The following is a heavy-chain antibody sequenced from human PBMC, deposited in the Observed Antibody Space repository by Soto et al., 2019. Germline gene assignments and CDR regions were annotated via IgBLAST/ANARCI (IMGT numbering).Heavy chain of an antibody. Sequence: QVKLQESGPGLVKPSETLSLTCTVSVSGGSVSTGVHYWSWLRQPPGKGLEWIGYIYYSGSTNYTPTLKSRVSMTVDTSKYQFSLKLTSVTAADTAVYYCARGYYTSWYWYDRWGRGTLVTVSS. CDR2: IYYSGST. J-gene: IGHJ2*01. V-gene: IGHV4-61*08. D-gene: IGHD6-13*01. CDR3: ARGYYTSWYWYDR. CDR1: GGSVSTGVHY.